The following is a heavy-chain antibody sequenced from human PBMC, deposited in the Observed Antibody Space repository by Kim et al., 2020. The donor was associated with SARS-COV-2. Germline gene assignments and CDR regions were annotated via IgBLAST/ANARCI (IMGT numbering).Heavy chain of an antibody. V-gene: IGHV4-59*01. Sequence: SETLSLTCTVSGGSISSYYWSWIRQPPGKGLEWIGYIYYSGSTNYNPSLKSRVTISVDTSKNQFSLKLSSVTAADTAVYYCARACEVRGTPGAFDIWGQGTMVTVSS. D-gene: IGHD3-10*01. CDR3: ARACEVRGTPGAFDI. J-gene: IGHJ3*02. CDR1: GGSISSYY. CDR2: IYYSGST.